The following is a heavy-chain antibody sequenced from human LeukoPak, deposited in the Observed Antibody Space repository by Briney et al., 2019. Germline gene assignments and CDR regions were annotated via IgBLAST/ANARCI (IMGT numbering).Heavy chain of an antibody. CDR1: GFTFSDYN. V-gene: IGHV3-15*01. CDR2: IKTKTDGGTT. CDR3: TTSMVRGAVNVFDY. Sequence: GGSLRLSCAASGFTFSDYNMNWVRQAPGKGLEWVGRIKTKTDGGTTDYAAPVKGRFTISRDDSKNTLSLQMSSLKTEDTAVYYCTTSMVRGAVNVFDYWGQGTLVTVSS. D-gene: IGHD3-10*01. J-gene: IGHJ4*02.